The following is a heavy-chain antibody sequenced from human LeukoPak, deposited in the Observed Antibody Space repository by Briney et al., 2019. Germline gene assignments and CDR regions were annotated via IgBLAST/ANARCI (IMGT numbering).Heavy chain of an antibody. V-gene: IGHV3-33*01. CDR3: ARGATIWYGMDV. J-gene: IGHJ6*02. D-gene: IGHD5-24*01. CDR2: IWYDGGKK. Sequence: GGSLRLSCAASGFTFSSHGMHWVRQAPGKGLEWVAVIWYDGGKKYYADTVKGRFTISRDNSKNTLFLQMSSLRAEDTAVYYCARGATIWYGMDVWGQGTTVTVSS. CDR1: GFTFSSHG.